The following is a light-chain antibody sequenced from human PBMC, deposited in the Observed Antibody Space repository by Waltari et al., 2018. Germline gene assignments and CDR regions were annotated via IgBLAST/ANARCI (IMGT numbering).Light chain of an antibody. V-gene: IGKV3-11*01. CDR3: QQRSNWPPIFT. J-gene: IGKJ3*01. Sequence: VLPQPPATLSLSLGDRATLSSRASQSVGCYLVWYQQKPGQTPRHLIYDASKMATSTPATFSGSGSGTDFSLSISSLGPEDFGVYYCQQRSNWPPIFTVGPGTKVDIK. CDR2: DAS. CDR1: QSVGCY.